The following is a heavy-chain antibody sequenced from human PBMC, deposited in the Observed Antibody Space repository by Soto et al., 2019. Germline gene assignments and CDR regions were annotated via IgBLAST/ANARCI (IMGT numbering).Heavy chain of an antibody. Sequence: PSETLSLTCTVSGGSISSYYWSWIRQPPGKGLEWIGYIYYSGSTNYNPSLKSRVTISVDASKNQFSLKLSSVTAADTAVYYCERLIYDGPGFDPWGKGTLVTVSS. CDR3: ERLIYDGPGFDP. J-gene: IGHJ5*02. V-gene: IGHV4-59*08. CDR2: IYYSGST. D-gene: IGHD3-3*01. CDR1: GGSISSYY.